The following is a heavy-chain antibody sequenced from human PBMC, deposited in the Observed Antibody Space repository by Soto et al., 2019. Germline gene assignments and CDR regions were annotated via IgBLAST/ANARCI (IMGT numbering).Heavy chain of an antibody. V-gene: IGHV3-30*18. D-gene: IGHD2-15*01. CDR1: GFTFSSYG. CDR2: ISYDGSNK. CDR3: AKAVVSG. Sequence: VQLVESGGGVVQPGRSLRLSCAASGFTFSSYGMHWVRQAPGKGLEWVAVISYDGSNKYYADSVKGRFTISRDNSKNTLYLQMNSLRAEDTAVYYCAKAVVSGWGQGTLVTVSS. J-gene: IGHJ4*02.